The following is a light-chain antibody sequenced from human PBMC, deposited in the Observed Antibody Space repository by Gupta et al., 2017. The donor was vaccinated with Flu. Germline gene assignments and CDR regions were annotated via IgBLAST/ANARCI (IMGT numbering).Light chain of an antibody. CDR3: QVWDSRSADPVV. CDR2: DDT. CDR1: NIGTKS. V-gene: IGLV3-21*02. J-gene: IGLJ2*01. Sequence: QTARITCGGNNIGTKSVHWYQQRPCQAPVLVVYDDTDGPSGFPAQFSGSNSGNTATLTIVRVEAGEEADYYCQVWDSRSADPVVFGGGTKLAVL.